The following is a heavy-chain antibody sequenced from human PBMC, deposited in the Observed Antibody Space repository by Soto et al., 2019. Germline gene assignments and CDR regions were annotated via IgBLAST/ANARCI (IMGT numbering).Heavy chain of an antibody. CDR2: INPNNGDT. J-gene: IGHJ4*02. CDR3: ARVHTYYYYSGSFDF. V-gene: IGHV1-2*02. Sequence: ASVKVSCKASGYTFTGYYLHWLRQAPGQGLEWMGWINPNNGDTDYAQNFQGRVTMTRDTSISTAYMELSGLRSDDTAVYYCARVHTYYYYSGSFDFWGQGTLVTVSS. D-gene: IGHD2-15*01. CDR1: GYTFTGYY.